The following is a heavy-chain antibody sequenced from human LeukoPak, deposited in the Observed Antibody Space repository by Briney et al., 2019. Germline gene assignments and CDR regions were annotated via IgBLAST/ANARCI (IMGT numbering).Heavy chain of an antibody. CDR3: ARGQQWLEAFDY. CDR1: GGTFSSYA. V-gene: IGHV1-69*01. CDR2: IIPIFGTA. D-gene: IGHD6-19*01. J-gene: IGHJ4*02. Sequence: GASVKVSCKASGGTFSSYAISWVRQAPGRGLEWMGGIIPIFGTANYAQKFQGRVTITADESTSTAFMELSSLRSEDTAVYYCARGQQWLEAFDYWGQGTLVTVSS.